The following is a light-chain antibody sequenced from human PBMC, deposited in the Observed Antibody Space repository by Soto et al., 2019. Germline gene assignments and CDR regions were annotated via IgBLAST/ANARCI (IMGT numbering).Light chain of an antibody. V-gene: IGKV3-11*01. CDR3: QQRTNWRYT. CDR2: DTS. J-gene: IGKJ2*01. Sequence: EVVLTQSPATLSLSPGERATLSCRASQSVSRYLAWYQQKPGQAPRLLIYDTSNRATGIPARFSGSGSGTDFTLTISILEPEDFAVYYCQQRTNWRYTFGQGTKLEIK. CDR1: QSVSRY.